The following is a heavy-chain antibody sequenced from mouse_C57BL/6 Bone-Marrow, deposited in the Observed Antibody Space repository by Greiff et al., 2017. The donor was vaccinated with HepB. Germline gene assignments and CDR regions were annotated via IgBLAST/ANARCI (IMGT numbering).Heavy chain of an antibody. J-gene: IGHJ1*03. CDR3: ARGGGSSYEYFDV. CDR2: INPSNGGT. D-gene: IGHD1-1*01. CDR1: GYTFTSYW. Sequence: VQLQQPGTELVKPGASVKLSCKASGYTFTSYWMHWVKQRPGQGLEWIGNINPSNGGTNYNEKFKSKATLTVDKSSSTAYMQLSSLTSEDSAVYYCARGGGSSYEYFDVWGTGTTVTVSS. V-gene: IGHV1-53*01.